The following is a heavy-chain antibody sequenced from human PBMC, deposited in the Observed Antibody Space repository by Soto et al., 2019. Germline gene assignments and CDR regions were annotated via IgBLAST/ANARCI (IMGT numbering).Heavy chain of an antibody. CDR1: GGTFSSYA. Sequence: QAQLVQSGAEVKKPGSSVRVSCKASGGTFSSYAISWVRQAPGQGLEWMGGVIPIFGTDNYAQKFQGRVMITPDESTSTAYMELSSLRSEDTAVYYCARDRIAGSKYYYGMDVWGQGTTVTVSS. J-gene: IGHJ6*02. V-gene: IGHV1-69*01. D-gene: IGHD6-13*01. CDR3: ARDRIAGSKYYYGMDV. CDR2: VIPIFGTD.